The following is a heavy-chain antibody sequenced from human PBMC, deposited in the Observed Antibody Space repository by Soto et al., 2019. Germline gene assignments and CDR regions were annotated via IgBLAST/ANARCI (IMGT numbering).Heavy chain of an antibody. Sequence: GGSLRLSCVASSLTFSNYGMHWGRQAPGKGLEWVAVISYESISTVYRDSVRGRFTISRDNSRNTLYLHMKSLTPEDTAVYYCARKSADAFDIRGQGTIVTDS. CDR2: ISYESIST. J-gene: IGHJ3*02. V-gene: IGHV3-30*03. CDR1: SLTFSNYG. CDR3: ARKSADAFDI.